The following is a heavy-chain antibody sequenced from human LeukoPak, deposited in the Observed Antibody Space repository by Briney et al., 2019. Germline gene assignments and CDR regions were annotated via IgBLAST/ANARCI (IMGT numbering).Heavy chain of an antibody. CDR2: IYTSGST. CDR3: ARVAAAPGTNYYSMDV. J-gene: IGHJ6*04. Sequence: SETLSLTCTVSGGSISSGSYYWSWIRQPAGKGLEWIGRIYTSGSTNYTPSLKSRVTISVDTSMNQFSLRLDSVTAADTAVYYCARVAAAPGTNYYSMDVWGKGTTVTISS. CDR1: GGSISSGSYY. D-gene: IGHD6-13*01. V-gene: IGHV4-61*02.